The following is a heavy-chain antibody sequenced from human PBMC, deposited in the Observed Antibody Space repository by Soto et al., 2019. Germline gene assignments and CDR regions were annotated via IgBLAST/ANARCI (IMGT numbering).Heavy chain of an antibody. V-gene: IGHV4-61*03. D-gene: IGHD3-9*01. Sequence: SETLSLTCTVSGDSVSSGGYYWTWIRQPPGKGLEWIGFIAYTGTTHYNPSLKSRVTISVDTSNNHFSLKLTSVTAADTAVYYCARVKLADTGDYGEFDFWGQGALVTVSS. CDR3: ARVKLADTGDYGEFDF. J-gene: IGHJ4*02. CDR2: IAYTGTT. CDR1: GDSVSSGGYY.